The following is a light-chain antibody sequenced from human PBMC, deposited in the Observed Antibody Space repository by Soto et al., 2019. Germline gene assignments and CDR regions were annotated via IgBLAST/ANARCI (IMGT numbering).Light chain of an antibody. Sequence: QAVVTQPPSVSGAPRQRVTISCTGSSSNIGAGYDVHWYQQLPGRAPKLLIYGNTNRPSGVPDRLSGSKSGTSASLAITGLQAEDEADYYCLSLDSSLSVVFGGGTKLTVL. CDR1: SSNIGAGYD. CDR3: LSLDSSLSVV. CDR2: GNT. J-gene: IGLJ2*01. V-gene: IGLV1-40*01.